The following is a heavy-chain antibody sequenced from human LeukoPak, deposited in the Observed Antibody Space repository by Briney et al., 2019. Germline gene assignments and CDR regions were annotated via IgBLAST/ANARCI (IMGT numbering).Heavy chain of an antibody. CDR3: SRFSSVAAQY. J-gene: IGHJ4*02. CDR1: GFTFSDYA. D-gene: IGHD6-6*01. CDR2: ISSTSNTI. V-gene: IGHV3-48*01. Sequence: GGSLRLSCATSGFTFSDYAMNWVRQAPGKRLEWVSYISSTSNTIYYADSVKGRFTISRDNAKNSLYLQMNSLRAEDTAVYYCSRFSSVAAQYWGQGTLVTVSS.